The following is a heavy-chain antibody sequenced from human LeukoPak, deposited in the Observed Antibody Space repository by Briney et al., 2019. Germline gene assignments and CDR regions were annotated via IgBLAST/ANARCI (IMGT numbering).Heavy chain of an antibody. CDR1: GGSISSTTCY. J-gene: IGHJ1*01. Sequence: PSETLSLTCTVSGGSISSTTCYWGWIRQPPGKGLEWIGTIYYSGTTCYNPSLKSRVTISVDTSKNQFSLEVSSMTAADTAVYYCARGPTLKYFHHWGQGTLVSVSS. V-gene: IGHV4-39*02. CDR3: ARGPTLKYFHH. CDR2: IYYSGTT.